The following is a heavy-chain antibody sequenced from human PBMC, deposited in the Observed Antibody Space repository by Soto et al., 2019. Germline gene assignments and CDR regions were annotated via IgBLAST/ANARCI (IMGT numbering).Heavy chain of an antibody. CDR3: ASWDTAMVPLDY. CDR2: ISYDGSNK. CDR1: GFTFSSYA. V-gene: IGHV3-30-3*01. D-gene: IGHD5-18*01. Sequence: QVQLVESGGGVVQPGRSLRLSCAASGFTFSSYAMHWVRQAPGKGLEWVAVISYDGSNKYYADSVKGRFTISRDNSKNTLYLQMNSLRAEDTAVYYCASWDTAMVPLDYGGQGTLVTVSS. J-gene: IGHJ4*02.